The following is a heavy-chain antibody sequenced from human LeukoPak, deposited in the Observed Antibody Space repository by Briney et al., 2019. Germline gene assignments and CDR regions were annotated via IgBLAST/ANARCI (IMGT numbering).Heavy chain of an antibody. CDR3: ARDQGGVGY. D-gene: IGHD3-16*01. V-gene: IGHV3-23*01. Sequence: GGTLRLSCAASGFTFSNYGLSWVRQAPGKGLEWVSGITGSGGSTYYADSVKGRFTISRDNAKNSLYLQMNSLRAEDTAVYYCARDQGGVGYWGQGTLVTVSS. CDR2: ITGSGGST. J-gene: IGHJ4*02. CDR1: GFTFSNYG.